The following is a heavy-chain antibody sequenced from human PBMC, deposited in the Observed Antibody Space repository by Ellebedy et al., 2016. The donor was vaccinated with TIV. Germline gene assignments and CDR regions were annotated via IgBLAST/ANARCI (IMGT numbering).Heavy chain of an antibody. J-gene: IGHJ4*02. Sequence: ASVKVSCXASGYTFTSYGISWVRQAPGQGLEWMGWISAYNGNTNYAQKLQGRVTMTTDTSTSTAYMELRSLRSDDTAVYYCARGDDYGGNFGIFYFDYWGQGTLVTVSS. D-gene: IGHD4-23*01. CDR2: ISAYNGNT. CDR3: ARGDDYGGNFGIFYFDY. CDR1: GYTFTSYG. V-gene: IGHV1-18*04.